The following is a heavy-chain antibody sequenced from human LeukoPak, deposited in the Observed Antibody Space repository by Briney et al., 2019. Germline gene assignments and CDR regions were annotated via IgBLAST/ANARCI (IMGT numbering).Heavy chain of an antibody. D-gene: IGHD6-6*01. CDR1: GGTFISYA. J-gene: IGHJ5*02. CDR3: ARVGGGLGMPRIAARPWYP. CDR2: IIPIFGTA. Sequence: ASVKVSCKASGGTFISYAISWVRQAPGQGLEWMGGIIPIFGTANYAQKFQGRVTITADESTSTAYMELSSLRSEDTAVYYCARVGGGLGMPRIAARPWYPWGQGTLVTVSS. V-gene: IGHV1-69*13.